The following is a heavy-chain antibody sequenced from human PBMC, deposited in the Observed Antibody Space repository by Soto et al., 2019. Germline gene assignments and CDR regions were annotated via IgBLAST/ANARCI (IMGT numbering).Heavy chain of an antibody. Sequence: GASVKVSCKASGYTFTGYYMHWVRQAPAQGLEWMGWINPNSGGTNYAQKFQGRVTMTRDTSISTAYMELSRLRSDDTAVYYCARRYCSSTSCYNDYYYYGMDVWGQGTTVTVSS. CDR3: ARRYCSSTSCYNDYYYYGMDV. V-gene: IGHV1-2*02. J-gene: IGHJ6*02. D-gene: IGHD2-2*02. CDR2: INPNSGGT. CDR1: GYTFTGYY.